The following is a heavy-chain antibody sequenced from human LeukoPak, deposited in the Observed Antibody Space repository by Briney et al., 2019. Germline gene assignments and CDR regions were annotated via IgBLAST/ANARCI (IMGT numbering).Heavy chain of an antibody. CDR1: GVSFSSYA. CDR3: AFGPHQQWLLADY. Sequence: PGGSLRLSCAVSGVSFSSYAAGWVRQTPGKGLQLVSTITGSGDSTFYADSVNGRFTVSSDNSKNTLYLQMSSLRADDTALYYCAFGPHQQWLLADYWGQGTLVTVSS. CDR2: ITGSGDST. D-gene: IGHD6-19*01. V-gene: IGHV3-23*01. J-gene: IGHJ4*02.